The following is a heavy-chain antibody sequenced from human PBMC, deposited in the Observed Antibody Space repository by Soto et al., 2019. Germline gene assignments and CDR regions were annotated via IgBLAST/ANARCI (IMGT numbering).Heavy chain of an antibody. CDR1: GGSFSGYY. V-gene: IGHV4-34*01. CDR2: INHSGST. D-gene: IGHD5-18*01. CDR3: ARAWGRRIQLWLLYYFDY. Sequence: PSETLSLTCAVYGGSFSGYYWSWIRQPPGKGLEWIGEINHSGSTNYNPSLESRVTISVDTSKNQFSLKLSSVTAADTAVYYCARAWGRRIQLWLLYYFDYWGRGTLVTSPQ. J-gene: IGHJ4*02.